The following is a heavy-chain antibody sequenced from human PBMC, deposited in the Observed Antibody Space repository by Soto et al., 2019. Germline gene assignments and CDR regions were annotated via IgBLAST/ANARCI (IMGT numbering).Heavy chain of an antibody. Sequence: QVKLQESGPGLVKPSQTLSLTCTVSGVSISSGAYYWSWVRQHPGKGLEWIGYIYYSGKNSFSPSLKSRLSMSVDTSTNQFSLRLNSVTAADTAMDYCARARLRAVYAFDFWGQGTMVTVPS. CDR3: ARARLRAVYAFDF. V-gene: IGHV4-31*03. CDR1: GVSISSGAYY. J-gene: IGHJ3*01. CDR2: IYYSGKN. D-gene: IGHD2-21*02.